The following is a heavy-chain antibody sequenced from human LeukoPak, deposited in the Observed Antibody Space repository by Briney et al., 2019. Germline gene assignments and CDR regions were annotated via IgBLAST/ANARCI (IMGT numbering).Heavy chain of an antibody. CDR1: GYSFTTFW. Sequence: GESLKISCEGSGYSFTTFWIGWVRQMPGKGLEWMGIIYPGDSDTRYSPSFQGQVTISADKSISTAYLQWSSLKASDTAMYYCARRFSYSSGWSGYYFDYWGQGTLVTVSS. CDR2: IYPGDSDT. D-gene: IGHD6-19*01. J-gene: IGHJ4*02. V-gene: IGHV5-51*01. CDR3: ARRFSYSSGWSGYYFDY.